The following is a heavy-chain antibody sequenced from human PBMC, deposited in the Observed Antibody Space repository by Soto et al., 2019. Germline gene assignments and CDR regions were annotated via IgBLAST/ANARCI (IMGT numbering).Heavy chain of an antibody. CDR3: ARGQRYSSSSGIFWFDP. Sequence: ASVKVSCKVSGYTLTELSMHWVRQAPGKGLEWMGGFDPEDGETIYAQKFQGRVTMTRDTSTSTAYMELSSLRSEDTAVYYCARGQRYSSSSGIFWFDPWGQGTLVTVSS. J-gene: IGHJ5*02. V-gene: IGHV1-24*01. CDR2: FDPEDGET. D-gene: IGHD6-13*01. CDR1: GYTLTELS.